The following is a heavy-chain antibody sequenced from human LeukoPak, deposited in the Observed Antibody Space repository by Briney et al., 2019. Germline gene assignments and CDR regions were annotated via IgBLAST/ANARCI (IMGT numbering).Heavy chain of an antibody. Sequence: PSETLSLTCAVYGGSFSGYYWSWIRQPPGKGLEWIGEINHSGSTNYNPSLKSRVTISVDTSKNQFSLKLSSVTAADTAVYYCARASPVVMATIRGGWFDYWGQGTLVTVSS. CDR1: GGSFSGYY. J-gene: IGHJ4*02. D-gene: IGHD5-24*01. V-gene: IGHV4-34*01. CDR3: ARASPVVMATIRGGWFDY. CDR2: INHSGST.